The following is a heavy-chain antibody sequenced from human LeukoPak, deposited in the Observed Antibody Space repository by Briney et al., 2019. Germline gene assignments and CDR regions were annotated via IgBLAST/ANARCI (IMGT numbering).Heavy chain of an antibody. Sequence: GGSLRLSCAASGFTFSSNYMSWVRQAPGKGLEWVSVIYSGGSTYYADSVKGRFTISRDNSKNTLYLQMNSLRAEDTAVYYCARDPKVGATSSTSYWGQGTLVTVSS. CDR3: ARDPKVGATSSTSY. CDR1: GFTFSSNY. CDR2: IYSGGST. J-gene: IGHJ4*02. V-gene: IGHV3-53*01. D-gene: IGHD1-26*01.